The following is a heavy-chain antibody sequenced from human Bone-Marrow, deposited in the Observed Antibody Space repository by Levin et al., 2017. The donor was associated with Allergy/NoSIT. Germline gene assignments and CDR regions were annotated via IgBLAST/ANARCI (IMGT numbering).Heavy chain of an antibody. J-gene: IGHJ3*02. CDR3: ARLRGHHRSRARI. D-gene: IGHD6-13*01. CDR2: IYPGDSDT. CDR1: GYNFADYW. Sequence: GESLKISCKGSGYNFADYWIGWVRQMPGKGLEWMGIIYPGDSDTRYSSSFQGQVTISADKAIGTPNLQWSSLKASDTAMYYCARLRGHHRSRARIWGQGTMVTVSS. V-gene: IGHV5-51*01.